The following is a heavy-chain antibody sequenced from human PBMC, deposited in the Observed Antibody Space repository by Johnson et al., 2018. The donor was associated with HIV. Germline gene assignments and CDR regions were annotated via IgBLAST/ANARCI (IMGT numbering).Heavy chain of an antibody. CDR1: GFTFSSYG. CDR2: ISYAGSNK. CDR3: AKRVGATIRRTDAFDI. J-gene: IGHJ3*02. Sequence: VQVLESGGGVVQPGKSLRLSCVASGFTFSSYGMHWVRQAPGKGLEWVALISYAGSNKYYADSVKGRFTNSRDNSKNTLYLQMNSRRAEDTAVYYFAKRVGATIRRTDAFDIWGQGTMVTVSS. D-gene: IGHD1-26*01. V-gene: IGHV3-30*18.